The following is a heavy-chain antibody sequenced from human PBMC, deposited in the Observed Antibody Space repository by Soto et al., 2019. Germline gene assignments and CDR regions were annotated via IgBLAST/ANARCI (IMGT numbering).Heavy chain of an antibody. D-gene: IGHD3-3*01. CDR2: INHSGST. CDR1: GGSFSGYY. J-gene: IGHJ5*02. V-gene: IGHV4-34*01. CDR3: ARERIFGVVIIPGGWFDP. Sequence: SETLSLTCAVYGGSFSGYYWSWIRQPPGKGLEWIGEINHSGSTNYNPSLKSRVTISVDTSKNQFSLKLSSVTAADTAVYYCARERIFGVVIIPGGWFDPWGQGTLVTVSS.